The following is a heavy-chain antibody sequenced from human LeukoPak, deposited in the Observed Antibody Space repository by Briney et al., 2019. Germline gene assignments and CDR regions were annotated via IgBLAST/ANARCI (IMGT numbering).Heavy chain of an antibody. CDR1: GFTFSDYY. J-gene: IGHJ5*02. D-gene: IGHD2-2*02. V-gene: IGHV3-11*01. CDR2: ISSSGSTI. Sequence: GGSLRLSCAASGFTFSDYYMSWIRQAPGKGLEWVSYISSSGSTIYYADSVKGRFTISRDNAKNSLYLQMNSLRAEDTAVYYCVSLVCSSTSCYTGGRWFDPWGQGTLVTVSS. CDR3: VSLVCSSTSCYTGGRWFDP.